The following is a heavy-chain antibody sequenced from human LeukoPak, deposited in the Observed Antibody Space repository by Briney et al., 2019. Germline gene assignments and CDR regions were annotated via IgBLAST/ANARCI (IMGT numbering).Heavy chain of an antibody. CDR3: AKAIAATGRWWIFDY. Sequence: GGSLRLSCAASGFTFSNYDMGRVRQAPGEGLEWVSSISGSGSSTYCADSVKGRFTISRDNPKNAQYLQMSSLRAEDTAVYYCAKAIAATGRWWIFDYWGQGTLVTVSS. D-gene: IGHD6-13*01. J-gene: IGHJ4*02. CDR1: GFTFSNYD. CDR2: ISGSGSST. V-gene: IGHV3-23*01.